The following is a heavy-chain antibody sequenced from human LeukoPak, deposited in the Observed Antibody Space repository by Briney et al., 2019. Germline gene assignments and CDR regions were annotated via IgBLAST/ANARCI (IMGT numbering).Heavy chain of an antibody. CDR3: AQQVGYCSSGSCYFTY. D-gene: IGHD2-15*01. J-gene: IGHJ1*01. CDR1: GNYW. CDR2: INSDGSWT. Sequence: PGGSLRLSCAASGNYWMHWVRQAPGKGLVWVSHINSDGSWTSYADSVKGRFTISKDKSKNTLSLQMNSLRAEDTAVYYCAQQVGYCSSGSCYFTYWGQGTLVTVSS. V-gene: IGHV3-74*01.